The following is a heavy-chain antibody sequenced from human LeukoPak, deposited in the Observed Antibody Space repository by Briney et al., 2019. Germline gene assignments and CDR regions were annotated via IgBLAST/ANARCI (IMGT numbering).Heavy chain of an antibody. CDR2: IYYSGST. J-gene: IGHJ1*01. D-gene: IGHD6-13*01. V-gene: IGHV4-59*01. CDR3: ASRAAAGTGYFQH. CDR1: GGSISSYS. Sequence: PSETLSLTCTVSGGSISSYSWSWIRQPPGKGLEWIGYIYYSGSTSHNPSLKSRVAISVDTSKNQFSLKLSSVTAADTAVYYCASRAAAGTGYFQHWGQGTLVTVSS.